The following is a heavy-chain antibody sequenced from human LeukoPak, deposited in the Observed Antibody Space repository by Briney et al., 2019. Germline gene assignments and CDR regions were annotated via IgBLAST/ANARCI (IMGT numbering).Heavy chain of an antibody. D-gene: IGHD3-3*01. CDR2: ISGSGHST. CDR3: AKAEYDFWSGSFDS. J-gene: IGHJ4*02. Sequence: PGESLRLSCAASGFTFSGLAMNWVRQAPGKGLEWVSSISGSGHSTYYADSVQGRFTISRDNSKNTLYLQMNSLRAEDTAVYYCAKAEYDFWSGSFDSWGQGTLVTISS. CDR1: GFTFSGLA. V-gene: IGHV3-23*01.